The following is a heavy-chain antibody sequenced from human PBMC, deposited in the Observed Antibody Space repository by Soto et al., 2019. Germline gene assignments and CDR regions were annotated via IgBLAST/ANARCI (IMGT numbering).Heavy chain of an antibody. CDR1: GFSLSTTGVG. V-gene: IGHV2-5*02. CDR2: IYWDDDK. CDR3: VHRAVPPPGAEDSNSFDP. D-gene: IGHD2-21*01. J-gene: IGHJ5*02. Sequence: QITLKESGPPLLKPTQTLTLTCTFSGFSLSTTGVGVGWIRQPPGKALEWLGLIYWDDDKRYSPSLKSRLTNTKDTSKNQVVLTMKNMDSVDTATYYCVHRAVPPPGAEDSNSFDPWGPGTLVTVSS.